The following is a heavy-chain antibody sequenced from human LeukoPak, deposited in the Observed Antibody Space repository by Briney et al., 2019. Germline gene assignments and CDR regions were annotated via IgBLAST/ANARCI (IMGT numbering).Heavy chain of an antibody. CDR1: GFTFSSYW. V-gene: IGHV3-74*01. Sequence: GGSLRLSCAASGFTFSSYWMHWVRQAPGKGLVWVSRINGDGSSTTYADSVKGRFTISRDNAKNTLYLQMNSLRAEDTAVYYCAEIDCSSTSCHGYWGQGTLVTVSS. CDR2: INGDGSST. CDR3: AEIDCSSTSCHGY. D-gene: IGHD2-2*01. J-gene: IGHJ4*02.